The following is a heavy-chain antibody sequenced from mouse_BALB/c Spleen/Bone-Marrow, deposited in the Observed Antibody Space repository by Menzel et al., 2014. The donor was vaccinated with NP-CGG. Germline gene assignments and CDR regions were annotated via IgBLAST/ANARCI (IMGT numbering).Heavy chain of an antibody. Sequence: EVKLEESGPSLVKPSQTLSLTCSVTGDSITSGYWNWIRKFPGNKLEYMGYISYSGSTYYNPSLKSRISITRDTSKNQYYLQLNSVTTEDTATYYCARYDGYYDWYFDVWGAGTTVPVSS. CDR3: ARYDGYYDWYFDV. CDR2: ISYSGST. CDR1: GDSITSGY. J-gene: IGHJ1*01. V-gene: IGHV3-8*02. D-gene: IGHD2-3*01.